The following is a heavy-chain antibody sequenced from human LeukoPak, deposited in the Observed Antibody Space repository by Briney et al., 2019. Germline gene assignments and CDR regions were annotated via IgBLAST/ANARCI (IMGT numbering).Heavy chain of an antibody. CDR2: INPNSGGT. V-gene: IGHV1-2*02. CDR3: ARDALKGTPTDY. D-gene: IGHD1-1*01. CDR1: GYTFTGYY. Sequence: ASVKVSCKASGYTFTGYYTHWVRQAPGQGLEWMGWINPNSGGTNYAQKFQGRVTMTRDTSISTAYMELSRLRSDDTAVYYCARDALKGTPTDYWGQGTLVTVSS. J-gene: IGHJ4*02.